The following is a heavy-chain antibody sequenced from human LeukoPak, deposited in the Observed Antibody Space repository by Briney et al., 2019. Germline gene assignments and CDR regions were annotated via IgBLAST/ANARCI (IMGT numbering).Heavy chain of an antibody. CDR3: ARSLGGAYDY. CDR2: INIDVSNT. D-gene: IGHD1-26*01. V-gene: IGHV3-74*01. CDR1: GFPFSSYW. Sequence: PGGSLRLSCAASGFPFSSYWMHWVRQAPGKGLVWVSRINIDVSNTNYADSVKGRFTISRDNAKNTLYLQMDSLRAEDTAVYYCARSLGGAYDYWGQGTLVTVSS. J-gene: IGHJ4*02.